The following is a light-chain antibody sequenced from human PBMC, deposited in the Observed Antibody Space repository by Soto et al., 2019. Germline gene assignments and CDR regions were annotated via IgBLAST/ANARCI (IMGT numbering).Light chain of an antibody. V-gene: IGKV1-27*01. CDR1: RGIGNF. CDR2: DA. Sequence: DIQMTQSPSSLSASVGDRVTIACRASRGIGNFLAWYQQKPGKLPKLLIYDASLQSGVPSRFSGSGSGTDFTLTISSLQPEDVATYYCQKYDSAPWAFGQGTKVGIK. CDR3: QKYDSAPWA. J-gene: IGKJ1*01.